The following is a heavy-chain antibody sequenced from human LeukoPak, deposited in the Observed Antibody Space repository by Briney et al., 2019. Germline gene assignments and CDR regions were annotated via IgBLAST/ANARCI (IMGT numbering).Heavy chain of an antibody. CDR3: ATGLRYFDWLLAPFDY. Sequence: ASVKVSCKVSGYTLTELSMHWVRQAPGKGLEWMGGFDPEDGETIYAQKFQGRVTMTEDTSTDTAYMELSSLRSKDTAVYYCATGLRYFDWLLAPFDYWGQGTLVTVSS. CDR1: GYTLTELS. J-gene: IGHJ4*02. D-gene: IGHD3-9*01. CDR2: FDPEDGET. V-gene: IGHV1-24*01.